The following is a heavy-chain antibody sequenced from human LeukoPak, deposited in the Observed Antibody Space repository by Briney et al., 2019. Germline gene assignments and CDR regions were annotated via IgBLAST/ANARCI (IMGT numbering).Heavy chain of an antibody. V-gene: IGHV3-23*01. D-gene: IGHD2-15*01. CDR3: AIPKGLFTPYFDY. Sequence: GGSLRLSCAASGFTFSSYAMSWVRQAPGKGLEWVSAISGSGGSTYYADSVKGRFTISRDDSKNTLYLQMNSLRAEDTAVYYCAIPKGLFTPYFDYWGQGTLVTVSS. J-gene: IGHJ4*02. CDR2: ISGSGGST. CDR1: GFTFSSYA.